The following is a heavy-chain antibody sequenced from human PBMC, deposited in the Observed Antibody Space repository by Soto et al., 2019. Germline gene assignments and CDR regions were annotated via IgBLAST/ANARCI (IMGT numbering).Heavy chain of an antibody. CDR1: GYTFTSYG. CDR2: ISAYNGNT. J-gene: IGHJ4*02. CDR3: AGDGICSGGSCYSIYFDY. V-gene: IGHV1-18*04. Sequence: ASVKVSCKASGYTFTSYGISWVRQAPLQGLEWMGWISAYNGNTNYAQKLQGRVTMTTDTSTSTAYMELRSLRSDDTAVYYCAGDGICSGGSCYSIYFDYCGQGTLVTVS. D-gene: IGHD2-15*01.